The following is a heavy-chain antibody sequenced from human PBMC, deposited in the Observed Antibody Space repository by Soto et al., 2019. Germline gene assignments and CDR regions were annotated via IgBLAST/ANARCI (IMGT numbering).Heavy chain of an antibody. Sequence: QVQLVQSGAEVKKPGASVKVSCQASGYTFTNYGVSWVRQAPGQGLEWMGWINTYKGNTNYAQKFQGRVTMTTDTSTSTAYMELRSLRSDDTAIYYCAKVQEKWSKFFDYWGQGTLVTVSS. V-gene: IGHV1-18*01. D-gene: IGHD2-15*01. CDR2: INTYKGNT. CDR1: GYTFTNYG. CDR3: AKVQEKWSKFFDY. J-gene: IGHJ4*02.